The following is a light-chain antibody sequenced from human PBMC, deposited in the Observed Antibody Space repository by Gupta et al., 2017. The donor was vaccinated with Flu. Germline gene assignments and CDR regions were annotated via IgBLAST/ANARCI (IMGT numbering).Light chain of an antibody. CDR2: GNN. J-gene: IGLJ1*01. Sequence: QSVLAQPPSASGTPGRMGTTPCSGSSPNIGSNTVNWYQQVPGTAPKLLIYGNNQRPSGVPDRFSGSKSGTSASLAISGLQSEDEADYYCAAWDDSLNGHYVFGTGTKVTAL. V-gene: IGLV1-44*01. CDR3: AAWDDSLNGHYV. CDR1: SPNIGSNT.